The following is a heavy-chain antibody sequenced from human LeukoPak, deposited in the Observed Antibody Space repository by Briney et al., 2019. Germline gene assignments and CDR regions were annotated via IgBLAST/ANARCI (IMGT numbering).Heavy chain of an antibody. J-gene: IGHJ5*02. CDR3: ARDRSYGGFRFDT. CDR1: GDSINTYTHY. Sequence: SETLSLTCTVSGDSINTYTHYWTWVRQQPAGKGLEWIGRISSSGSTNYNPSLWGRVTISRDTSKNQFFLGLSSVTVTDTAVYYCARDRSYGGFRFDTWGQGILVTVSS. V-gene: IGHV4-61*02. CDR2: ISSSGST. D-gene: IGHD1-26*01.